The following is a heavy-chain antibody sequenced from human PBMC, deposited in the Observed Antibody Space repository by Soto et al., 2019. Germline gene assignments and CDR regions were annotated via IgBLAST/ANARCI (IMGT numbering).Heavy chain of an antibody. V-gene: IGHV4-61*01. CDR1: GGSVSGGSYF. Sequence: SETLSLTCTVSGGSVSGGSYFWSWVRQPPGKGLEWIGYFYYSGSTKYNPSLKSRVTILEDTSKNQFSLKLNSVTAADTAVYYCAREERMGTFDYWGQGALVTVSS. CDR3: AREERMGTFDY. D-gene: IGHD1-1*01. CDR2: FYYSGST. J-gene: IGHJ4*02.